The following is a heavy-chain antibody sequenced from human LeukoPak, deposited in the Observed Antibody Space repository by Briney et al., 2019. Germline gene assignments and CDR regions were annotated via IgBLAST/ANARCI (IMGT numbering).Heavy chain of an antibody. Sequence: GGSLRLSCAASGFTLSDYYMSWIRQAPGKGLEWVSYISSSGNTIYYADSVKGRFTISRDNTKNLLYLQMNSLSADDTAVYYCARALWGYNLIDYYYYYMDVWGKGTTVTVSS. CDR1: GFTLSDYY. CDR2: ISSSGNTI. CDR3: ARALWGYNLIDYYYYYMDV. J-gene: IGHJ6*03. V-gene: IGHV3-11*04. D-gene: IGHD5-24*01.